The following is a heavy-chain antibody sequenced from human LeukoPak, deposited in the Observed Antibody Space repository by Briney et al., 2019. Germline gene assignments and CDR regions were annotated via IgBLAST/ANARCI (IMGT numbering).Heavy chain of an antibody. Sequence: PGGSLRLSCAASGFTFSSYAMSWVRQAPGKGLVWVSRIDSDESSTSYADSVKGRFTISRDNAKNTLYLQMNSLRAEDTAVYYCAREAAAGTFYYYYYMDVWGKGTTVTVSS. CDR3: AREAAAGTFYYYYYMDV. CDR1: GFTFSSYA. D-gene: IGHD6-13*01. J-gene: IGHJ6*03. V-gene: IGHV3-74*01. CDR2: IDSDESST.